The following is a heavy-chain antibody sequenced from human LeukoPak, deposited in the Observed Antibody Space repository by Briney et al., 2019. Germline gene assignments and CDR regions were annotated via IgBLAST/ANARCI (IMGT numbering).Heavy chain of an antibody. CDR3: ARGGSSSWPFDY. CDR2: IYSGGST. J-gene: IGHJ4*02. V-gene: IGHV3-53*01. Sequence: GGSLRLSCAASGFTFSSYSMNWVRQAPGKGLEWVSVIYSGGSTYYADSVKGRFTISRDNSKNTLYLQMNSLRAEDTAVYYCARGGSSSWPFDYWGQGTLVTVSS. D-gene: IGHD6-13*01. CDR1: GFTFSSYS.